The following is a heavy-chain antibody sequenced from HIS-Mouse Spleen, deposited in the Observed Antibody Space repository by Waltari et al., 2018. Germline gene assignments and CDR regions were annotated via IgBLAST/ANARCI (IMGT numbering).Heavy chain of an antibody. CDR3: AKEGLIVGATNWFDP. CDR2: ISYDGSNK. V-gene: IGHV3-30*18. CDR1: GFTFSSYG. D-gene: IGHD1-26*01. Sequence: QVQLVESGGGVVQPGMSLRLSCAASGFTFSSYGMHWVRQAPGKGLEWGGVISYDGSNKYDADSVKGRFTISRDNSKNTLYLQMNSLRAEDTAVYYCAKEGLIVGATNWFDPWGQGTLVTVSS. J-gene: IGHJ5*02.